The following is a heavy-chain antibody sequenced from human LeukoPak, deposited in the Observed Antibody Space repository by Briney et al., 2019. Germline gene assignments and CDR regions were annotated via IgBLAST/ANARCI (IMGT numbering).Heavy chain of an antibody. V-gene: IGHV3-23*01. D-gene: IGHD3-22*01. CDR3: AKALYYYDSGILDY. Sequence: GGSLRLSCAASGFTFSSYGMSWVRQAPGKGLEWVSAISGSGGSTYYADSVKGRFTISRDNSKNTLYLQMNSLRAEDTAVYYCAKALYYYDSGILDYWGQGTLVTVSS. CDR2: ISGSGGST. J-gene: IGHJ4*02. CDR1: GFTFSSYG.